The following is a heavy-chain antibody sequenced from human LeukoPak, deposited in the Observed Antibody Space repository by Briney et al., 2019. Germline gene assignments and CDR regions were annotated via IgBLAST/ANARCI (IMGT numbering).Heavy chain of an antibody. D-gene: IGHD3-10*01. CDR1: GFSLTTTGVG. CDR2: IYWDDDK. Sequence: SGPTLVKPTRTLTLTCTFSGFSLTTTGVGVAWVRQSPGKALEWLAVIYWDDDKHYSPSFNSRLTITKDTSKNQVVLTMTRMDPVDTATYYCAHIFITMVRGVITRPFDYWGQGALVTVS. V-gene: IGHV2-5*02. CDR3: AHIFITMVRGVITRPFDY. J-gene: IGHJ4*02.